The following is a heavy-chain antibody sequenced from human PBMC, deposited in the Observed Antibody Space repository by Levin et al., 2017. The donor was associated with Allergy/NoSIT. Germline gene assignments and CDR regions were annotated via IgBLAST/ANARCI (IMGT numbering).Heavy chain of an antibody. J-gene: IGHJ1*01. V-gene: IGHV3-20*04. Sequence: PGGSLRLSCTISGINFRDYGMSWVRQAPGKGLEWVSVIGPNGGQIEYADSVTGRFTISRDDSKNAVFLQMDRLRVDDTATYYCASLPFGSPRREFFEHWGQGTPVAVSS. D-gene: IGHD3-3*01. CDR3: ASLPFGSPRREFFEH. CDR1: GINFRDYG. CDR2: IGPNGGQI.